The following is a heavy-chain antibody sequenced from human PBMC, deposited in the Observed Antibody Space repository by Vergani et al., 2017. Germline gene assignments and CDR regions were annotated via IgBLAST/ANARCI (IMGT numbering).Heavy chain of an antibody. D-gene: IGHD1-26*01. V-gene: IGHV3-30-3*01. J-gene: IGHJ4*02. CDR2: ISYDGNEK. Sequence: QVQLVESGGGVVQPGRSLRLSCAVSGFTFSNFPMHWVRQAPGKGLEWVAVISYDGNEKYYADSVRGRFTISSDNSKNTLYLQVNSLRAEDTALYFCARGGNTGSYRLFHFFDYWGQGTVVTVSS. CDR3: ARGGNTGSYRLFHFFDY. CDR1: GFTFSNFP.